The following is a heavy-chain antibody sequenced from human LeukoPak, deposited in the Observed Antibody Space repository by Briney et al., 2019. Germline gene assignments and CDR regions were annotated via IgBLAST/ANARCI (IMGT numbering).Heavy chain of an antibody. CDR2: VYHSGT. D-gene: IGHD6-25*01. J-gene: IGHJ5*01. Sequence: SETLSLTCTVSGYSIGSGHYWAWIRQPPGKGLEWIGCVYHSGTYYKSSLTSRVTISMDTSKNQFSLKLTSVTAADSAFYYCAKSSGGGGHDSWGQGTLVTVSS. CDR3: AKSSGGGGHDS. CDR1: GYSIGSGHY. V-gene: IGHV4-38-2*02.